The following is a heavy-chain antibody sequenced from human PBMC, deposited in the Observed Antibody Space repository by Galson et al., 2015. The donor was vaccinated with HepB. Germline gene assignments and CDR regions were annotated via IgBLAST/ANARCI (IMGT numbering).Heavy chain of an antibody. CDR2: ISYDGSNK. V-gene: IGHV3-30*18. CDR3: AKGGYCSGGSCYFGAFDI. Sequence: SLRLSCAASGFTFSSYGMHWVRQAPGKGLEWVAVISYDGSNKYYADSVKGRFTISRDNSKNTLYLQMNSLRAEDTAVYYCAKGGYCSGGSCYFGAFDIWGQGTMVTVSS. D-gene: IGHD2-15*01. CDR1: GFTFSSYG. J-gene: IGHJ3*02.